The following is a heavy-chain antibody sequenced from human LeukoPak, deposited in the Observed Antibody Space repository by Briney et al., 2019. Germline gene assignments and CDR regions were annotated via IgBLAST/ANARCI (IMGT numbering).Heavy chain of an antibody. Sequence: SETLSLTCTVSGGSISRYYWSWVRQSPGKDVEGIGYIYYTGTTNYNPSLKSRVTILVDTSKNQFSLKLSSVTAADTAVYYCARDRYGGNSGEFDYWGQGTLVTVSS. CDR3: ARDRYGGNSGEFDY. J-gene: IGHJ4*02. CDR2: IYYTGTT. CDR1: GGSISRYY. V-gene: IGHV4-59*01. D-gene: IGHD4-23*01.